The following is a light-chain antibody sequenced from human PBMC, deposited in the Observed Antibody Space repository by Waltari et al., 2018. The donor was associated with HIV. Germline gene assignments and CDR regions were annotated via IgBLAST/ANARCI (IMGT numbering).Light chain of an antibody. Sequence: QSVLTQPPSVSGAPGQRVTIACSGRSSNIGPNYDVKWYQQLPGTAPKLLIYGDYNRPSGVPDRFTGSKSGTSASLAITGLQPEDEADYYCQSYDTSLGGFYVFGTGTKVTIL. CDR3: QSYDTSLGGFYV. CDR2: GDY. J-gene: IGLJ1*01. V-gene: IGLV1-40*01. CDR1: SSNIGPNYD.